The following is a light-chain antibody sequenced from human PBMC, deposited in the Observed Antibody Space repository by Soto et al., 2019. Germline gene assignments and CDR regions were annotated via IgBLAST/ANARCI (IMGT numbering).Light chain of an antibody. Sequence: DIQVTQSPSSVSASVGDRVTITCRTSQTLMNYLNWYQQKPGKAPKLLIYAASNLQSGVPSRFSGSGSGTDFTLTISNLQPEDFATYYCQQSYSASVTFGQGTEVVIK. CDR3: QQSYSASVT. J-gene: IGKJ1*01. CDR2: AAS. CDR1: QTLMNY. V-gene: IGKV1-39*01.